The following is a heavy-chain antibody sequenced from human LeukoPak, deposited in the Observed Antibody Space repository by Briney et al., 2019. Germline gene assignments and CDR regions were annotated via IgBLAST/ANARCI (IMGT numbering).Heavy chain of an antibody. J-gene: IGHJ4*02. V-gene: IGHV3-23*01. CDR2: ISGSGDNT. Sequence: QAGGSLRLSCAASGFTFSDFPMIWVRQAPGKGLEWVSAISGSGDNTYYADSVKGRFTVSRDNSKNTLYVQMKSLRAEDTAVYYCAKDFVVVPGNVNYFDYWGQGTLVTVSS. CDR3: AKDFVVVPGNVNYFDY. CDR1: GFTFSDFP. D-gene: IGHD2-21*02.